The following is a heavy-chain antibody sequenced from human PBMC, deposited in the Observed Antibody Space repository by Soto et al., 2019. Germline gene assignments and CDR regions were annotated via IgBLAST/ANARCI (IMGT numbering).Heavy chain of an antibody. CDR3: AKGKRQPPPYSAYEPFDS. D-gene: IGHD5-12*01. V-gene: IGHV3-33*06. CDR2: FWKDGNTK. Sequence: QVQLVESGGGVVQPGRSLRLSGAASGFSLSSSVMHWVRQAPGKGLEWVAVFWKDGNTKYYADSVKGRFIISRDNSKNTLYLELNSLRPEDTALYYCAKGKRQPPPYSAYEPFDSWGQGTLVSVSS. CDR1: GFSLSSSV. J-gene: IGHJ4*02.